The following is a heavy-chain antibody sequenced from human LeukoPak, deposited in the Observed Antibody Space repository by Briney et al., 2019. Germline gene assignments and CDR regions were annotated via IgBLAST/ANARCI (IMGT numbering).Heavy chain of an antibody. CDR3: ARVDCSSTSCYEFDY. J-gene: IGHJ4*02. CDR1: GFTFTDYY. Sequence: GGSLRLSCAASGFTFTDYYMGWIRQAPGKGLDWVSYISSSGSTKNYAGSVKGRFTISRDNAKNSLYLQMNSLRAEDTAVYYCARVDCSSTSCYEFDYWGQGTLVIVSS. V-gene: IGHV3-11*04. CDR2: ISSSGSTK. D-gene: IGHD2-2*01.